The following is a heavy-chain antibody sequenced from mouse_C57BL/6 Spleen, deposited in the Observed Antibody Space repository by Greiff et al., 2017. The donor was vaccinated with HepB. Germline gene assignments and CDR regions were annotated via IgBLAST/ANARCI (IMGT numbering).Heavy chain of an antibody. Sequence: VQLQQSGAELVRPGASVKLSCKASGYTFTDYYINWVKQRPGQGLEWIARIYPGSGNTYYNEKFKGKATLTAEKSSSTAYMQLSSLTSEDSAGYFCARCMGLRGGRGNYYAMDYWGQGTSVTVSS. V-gene: IGHV1-76*01. CDR1: GYTFTDYY. J-gene: IGHJ4*01. D-gene: IGHD2-4*01. CDR2: IYPGSGNT. CDR3: ARCMGLRGGRGNYYAMDY.